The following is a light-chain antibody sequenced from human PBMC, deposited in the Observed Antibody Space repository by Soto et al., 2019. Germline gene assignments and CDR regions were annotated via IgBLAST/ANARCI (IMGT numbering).Light chain of an antibody. Sequence: EIVITQYTATLSVSPGDRASLSCRASQSISRNLAWYQQKPGQAPRLLIYGASTRATGIPARFSGRGSGTEFTLTISSLQSVDFAVYYCPQYANRPHTFGQGTKVDI. J-gene: IGKJ1*01. V-gene: IGKV3-15*01. CDR3: PQYANRPHT. CDR1: QSISRN. CDR2: GAS.